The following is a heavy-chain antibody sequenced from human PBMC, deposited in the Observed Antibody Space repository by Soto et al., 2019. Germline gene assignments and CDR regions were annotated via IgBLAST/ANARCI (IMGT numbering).Heavy chain of an antibody. Sequence: QVQLVQSGAESKTPGASVKVSCKASQYNFTNYCVHWVRQAPGQGLEWMGVINPSGGSTKYAQRFRGRVTMTRDTSTNTVYMDLRSLRPEDTAVYFCARALYDTDSVPVGAESRYYVMDVWGRGTTSPSP. CDR1: QYNFTNYC. V-gene: IGHV1-46*01. D-gene: IGHD3-22*01. CDR2: INPSGGST. CDR3: ARALYDTDSVPVGAESRYYVMDV. J-gene: IGHJ6*02.